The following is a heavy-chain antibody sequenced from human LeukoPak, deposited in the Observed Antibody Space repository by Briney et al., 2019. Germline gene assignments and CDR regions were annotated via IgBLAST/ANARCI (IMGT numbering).Heavy chain of an antibody. D-gene: IGHD3-22*01. CDR1: GYSISNGYY. CDR3: AGTYYYDSSGYYGDY. J-gene: IGHJ4*02. V-gene: IGHV4-38-2*02. CDR2: IYQSGSA. Sequence: SETLSLTCSVSGYSISNGYYWGWIRQPPGKGLEWIGSIYQSGSAYYNPSLKSRVTISVDTSRNQFSLKLSSVTAADTAVYYCAGTYYYDSSGYYGDYWGQGTLVTVSS.